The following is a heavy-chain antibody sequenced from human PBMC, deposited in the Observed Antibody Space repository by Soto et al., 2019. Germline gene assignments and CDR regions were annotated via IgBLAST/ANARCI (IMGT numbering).Heavy chain of an antibody. CDR3: ARSPYYDILTGYSNNWFDP. J-gene: IGHJ5*02. V-gene: IGHV4-39*01. D-gene: IGHD3-9*01. CDR1: GGSISSSSYY. CDR2: IYYSGST. Sequence: SETLSLTCTVSGGSISSSSYYWGWIRQPPGKGLEWIGSIYYSGSTYYNPSLKSRVTISVDTSKNQFSLKLSSVTAADTAVYYCARSPYYDILTGYSNNWFDPWGQGTLVT.